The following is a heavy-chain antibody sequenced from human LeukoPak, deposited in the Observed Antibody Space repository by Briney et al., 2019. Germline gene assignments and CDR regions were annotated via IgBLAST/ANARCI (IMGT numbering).Heavy chain of an antibody. V-gene: IGHV4-59*01. CDR2: IYYSGST. CDR3: ARDRRGYYDSSGYGYWFDP. CDR1: GGSISSYY. D-gene: IGHD3-22*01. J-gene: IGHJ5*02. Sequence: PSETLSLTCTVSGGSISSYYWSWIRQPPGKGLEWIGYIYYSGSTNYYPSLKSRVTISVDTSKNQFSLKLSSVTAADTAVYYCARDRRGYYDSSGYGYWFDPWGQGTLVTVSS.